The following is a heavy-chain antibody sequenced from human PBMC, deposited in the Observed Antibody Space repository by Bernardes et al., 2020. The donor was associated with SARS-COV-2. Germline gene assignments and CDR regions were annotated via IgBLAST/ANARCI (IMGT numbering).Heavy chain of an antibody. CDR1: GITFSDYT. Sequence: GGSLRLSCAASGITFSDYTMSWVRQAPGKGLEWVSGFSANGGSTYYADSVKGRFTISRDNSKDTVYLQMNRVRVDDTAVYFCAKDKGGGSTEPSYSWGRGTLVIVSS. CDR3: AKDKGGGSTEPSYS. V-gene: IGHV3-23*01. CDR2: FSANGGST. D-gene: IGHD2-15*01. J-gene: IGHJ4*02.